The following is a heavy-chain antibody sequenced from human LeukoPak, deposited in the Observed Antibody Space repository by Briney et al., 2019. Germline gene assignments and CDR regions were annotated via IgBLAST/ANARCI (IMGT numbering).Heavy chain of an antibody. D-gene: IGHD1-1*01. J-gene: IGHJ3*02. V-gene: IGHV4-59*11. Sequence: PSETLSLICTVSGGSISNHFWTWIRQSPGKTLEWIGCTHKSGSTHYNPSLRSRVTISLDTSKNQFSLQLNSVTPEDTAVYYCARKNDKNAFDIWGQGTMVTVSS. CDR1: GGSISNHF. CDR2: THKSGST. CDR3: ARKNDKNAFDI.